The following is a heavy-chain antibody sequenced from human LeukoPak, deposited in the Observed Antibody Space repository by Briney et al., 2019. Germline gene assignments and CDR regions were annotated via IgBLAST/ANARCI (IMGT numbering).Heavy chain of an antibody. V-gene: IGHV3-15*01. CDR3: AKYDTSVNFDY. J-gene: IGHJ4*02. Sequence: PGGCLRLSCGASGFSFTNAWMSWVRQAPGKGLEWLGHIKSKIDGGTTEYAAPVKGRFVISRDDSKDTLYLQMNSLKTDDTAVYYCAKYDTSVNFDYWGQGTLVTVSS. D-gene: IGHD3-22*01. CDR1: GFSFTNAW. CDR2: IKSKIDGGTT.